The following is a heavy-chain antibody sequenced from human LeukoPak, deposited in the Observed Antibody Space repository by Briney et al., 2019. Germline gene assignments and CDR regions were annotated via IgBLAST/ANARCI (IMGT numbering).Heavy chain of an antibody. J-gene: IGHJ2*01. V-gene: IGHV4-4*07. CDR3: ARDQGIAVAGRVNWYFDL. D-gene: IGHD6-19*01. CDR1: GGSISSYY. Sequence: SETLFLTCTVSGGSISSYYWSWIRQPAGKGLEWIGRIYTSGSTNYNPSLKSRVTMSVDTSKNQFSLKLSSVTAADTAVYYCARDQGIAVAGRVNWYFDLWGRGTLVTVSS. CDR2: IYTSGST.